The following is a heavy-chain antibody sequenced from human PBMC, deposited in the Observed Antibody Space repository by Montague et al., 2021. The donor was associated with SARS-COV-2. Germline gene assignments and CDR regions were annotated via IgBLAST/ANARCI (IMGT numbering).Heavy chain of an antibody. Sequence: CAISGDSVCSNSVAWSWKRQSPSRELGWLGRTYYRSKWNSDYAPSVRGRLTINPDASKNEFSLELNYVTPEDTAVYYCVRYSSWFYFDFWGQGTLVTVSS. D-gene: IGHD6-13*01. CDR2: TYYRSKWNS. CDR3: VRYSSWFYFDF. V-gene: IGHV6-1*01. CDR1: GDSVCSNSVA. J-gene: IGHJ4*02.